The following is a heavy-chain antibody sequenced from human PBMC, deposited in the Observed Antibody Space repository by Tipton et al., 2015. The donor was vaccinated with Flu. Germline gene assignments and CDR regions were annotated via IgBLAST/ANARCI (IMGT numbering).Heavy chain of an antibody. J-gene: IGHJ4*02. CDR2: IYTSGST. D-gene: IGHD5-18*01. V-gene: IGHV4-38-2*02. CDR3: ARSARGYRYGYDY. Sequence: TLSLTCTVSGYSISSGYYWGWIRQPPGKGLEWIGSIYTSGSTNYNPSLKSRVTMSVDTSKNQFSLKLSSVTAADTAVYYCARSARGYRYGYDYWGQGTLVTVSS. CDR1: GYSISSGYY.